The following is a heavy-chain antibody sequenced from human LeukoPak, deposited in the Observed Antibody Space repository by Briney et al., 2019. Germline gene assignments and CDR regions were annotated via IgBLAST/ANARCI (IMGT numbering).Heavy chain of an antibody. CDR3: ARSTVVTAILLSYGMDV. V-gene: IGHV3-21*01. Sequence: GGSLRLSCAASGFTFSSYSMNWIRQAPGKGLEWVSSISSSSSYIYYADSVKGRFTISRDNAKNSLYLQMNSLRAEDTAVYYYARSTVVTAILLSYGMDVWGQGTTVTVSS. CDR1: GFTFSSYS. J-gene: IGHJ6*02. CDR2: ISSSSSYI. D-gene: IGHD2-21*02.